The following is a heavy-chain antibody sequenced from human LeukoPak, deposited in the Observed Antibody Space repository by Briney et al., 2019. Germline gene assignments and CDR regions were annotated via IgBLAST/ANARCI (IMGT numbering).Heavy chain of an antibody. V-gene: IGHV4-59*08. CDR2: IYYSGST. D-gene: IGHD3-9*01. CDR1: GGSISSYY. J-gene: IGHJ5*02. Sequence: PSETLSLTCTVSGGSISSYYWSWIRQPPGKGLEWIGYIYYSGSTNYNPSLKSRVTISVDTSKNQFSLKLSSVTAADTAVYYCARPAYDILTGYPNWFDPWGQGTLVTVSS. CDR3: ARPAYDILTGYPNWFDP.